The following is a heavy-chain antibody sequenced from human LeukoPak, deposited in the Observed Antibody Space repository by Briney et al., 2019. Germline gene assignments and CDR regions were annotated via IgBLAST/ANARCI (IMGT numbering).Heavy chain of an antibody. CDR1: GGTFSSYA. J-gene: IGHJ4*02. D-gene: IGHD2-2*01. Sequence: SVKVCCKASGGTFSSYAISWVRQAPGQGLEWMGRIIPILGIANYAQKFQGRVAITADKSTSTAYMELSSLRSEDTAVYYCARDARGYCTSTSCSFDYWGQGTLVTVSS. V-gene: IGHV1-69*04. CDR3: ARDARGYCTSTSCSFDY. CDR2: IIPILGIA.